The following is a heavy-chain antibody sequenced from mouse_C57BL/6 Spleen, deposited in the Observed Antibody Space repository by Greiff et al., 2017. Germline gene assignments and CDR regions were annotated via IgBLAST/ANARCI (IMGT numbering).Heavy chain of an antibody. J-gene: IGHJ4*01. CDR2: INPNNGGT. D-gene: IGHD2-5*01. CDR3: ARRGYSNYYAMDY. Sequence: VQLQQSGPELVKPGASVKMSCKASGYTFTDYNMHWVKQSHGKSLEWIGYINPNNGGTSYNQKFKGKATLTVNKSSSTAYMELRSLTSEDSAVYYCARRGYSNYYAMDYWGQGTSVTVST. CDR1: GYTFTDYN. V-gene: IGHV1-22*01.